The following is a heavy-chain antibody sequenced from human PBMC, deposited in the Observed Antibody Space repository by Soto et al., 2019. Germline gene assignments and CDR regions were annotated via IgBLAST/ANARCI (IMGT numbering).Heavy chain of an antibody. D-gene: IGHD3-22*01. CDR1: GGTFSSYA. V-gene: IGHV1-69*13. CDR3: ARDSNYDSSGYLSDY. Sequence: EASVKVSCKASGGTFSSYAISWVRQAPGQGLEWMGGIIPIFGTANYAQKFQGRVTITADESTSTAYMELSSLRSEDTAVYYCARDSNYDSSGYLSDYWGQGTLVTVSS. CDR2: IIPIFGTA. J-gene: IGHJ4*02.